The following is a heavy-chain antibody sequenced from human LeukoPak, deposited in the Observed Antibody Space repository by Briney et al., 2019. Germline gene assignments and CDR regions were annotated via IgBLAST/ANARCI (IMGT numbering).Heavy chain of an antibody. CDR1: GFIFSTYE. CDR3: AKRDSSSWSIDY. V-gene: IGHV3-48*03. Sequence: PGGSLRLSCAASGFIFSTYEMNWVRQAPGKGLEWLSYISYNGRSIHYADSVKGRFTISRDNSKNTLYLQMNSLRAEDTAVYYCAKRDSSSWSIDYWSQGTLVTVSS. J-gene: IGHJ4*02. CDR2: ISYNGRSI. D-gene: IGHD6-13*01.